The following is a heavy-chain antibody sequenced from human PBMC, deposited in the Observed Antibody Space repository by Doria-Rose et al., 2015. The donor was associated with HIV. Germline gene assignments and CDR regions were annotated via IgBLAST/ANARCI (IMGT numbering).Heavy chain of an antibody. CDR2: INHSGST. J-gene: IGHJ6*02. V-gene: IGHV4-34*01. CDR1: GGSFSGYY. CDR3: ARGLLRGGWNDVDYYYGMDV. Sequence: QVQLQQWDAGLVKPSETLSLTCAVFGGSFSGYYWSWIRQPPGKGLEWIGEINHSGSTNYKTSLKSRVTISLDTPRTLFSRKLSSVTAADTAVYYCARGLLRGGWNDVDYYYGMDVWGQGTTVTVSS. D-gene: IGHD1-1*01.